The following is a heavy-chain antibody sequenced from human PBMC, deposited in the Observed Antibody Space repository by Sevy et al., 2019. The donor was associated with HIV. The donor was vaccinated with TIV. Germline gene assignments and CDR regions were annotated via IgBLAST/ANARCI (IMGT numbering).Heavy chain of an antibody. J-gene: IGHJ3*02. CDR1: GYSFTSYW. Sequence: GESLKISCKGSGYSFTSYWISWVRQMPGKGLEWMGRIDPSDSYTNYSPSFQGHVTISTDKSISTAYLQWSSLKASDTAMYYCARHGSLYYGGGGYSPDIWGQGTMVTVSS. CDR2: IDPSDSYT. CDR3: ARHGSLYYGGGGYSPDI. D-gene: IGHD3-22*01. V-gene: IGHV5-10-1*01.